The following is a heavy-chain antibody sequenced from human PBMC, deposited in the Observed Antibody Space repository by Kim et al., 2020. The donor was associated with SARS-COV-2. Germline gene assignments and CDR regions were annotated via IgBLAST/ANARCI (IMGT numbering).Heavy chain of an antibody. CDR3: ARDSILSPWSLWY. Sequence: SETLSLTCTATVDSISSGPYYWTWIRQRPGKGLEWIGNVQYSGTTSYNPSLESRTSISVDMSKNHFSLNLRSVTAADTAVYYCARDSILSPWSLWYWGQG. CDR1: VDSISSGPYY. V-gene: IGHV4-31*03. D-gene: IGHD3-3*01. J-gene: IGHJ4*01. CDR2: VQYSGTT.